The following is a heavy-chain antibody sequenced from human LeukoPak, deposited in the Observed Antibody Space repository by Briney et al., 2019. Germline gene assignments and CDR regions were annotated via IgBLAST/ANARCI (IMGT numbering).Heavy chain of an antibody. V-gene: IGHV4-34*01. D-gene: IGHD4-17*01. CDR1: GGSFSVYY. CDR3: ARVSRDGDTGYYGMDV. CDR2: INHSGST. Sequence: SETLSLTCAVCGGSFSVYYWSWIRQPQGKGLEWIGEINHSGSTNYNPSLKSRVTISVDTSKNQFSLKLSSVTAADTAVYYCARVSRDGDTGYYGMDVWGQGTTVTVSS. J-gene: IGHJ6*02.